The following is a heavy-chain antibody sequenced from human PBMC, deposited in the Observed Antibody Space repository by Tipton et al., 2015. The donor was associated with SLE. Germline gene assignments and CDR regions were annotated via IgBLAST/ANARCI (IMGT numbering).Heavy chain of an antibody. V-gene: IGHV4-61*03. CDR2: IYYSGST. J-gene: IGHJ4*02. CDR1: GGSISSSSYY. CDR3: ARREVELAPLGFDY. Sequence: TLSLTCTVSGGSISSSSYYWGWIRQPPGKGLEWIWYIYYSGSTNYNPPLQSRVTISIDTSQNHFSLRLSSVTAADAAVYYCARREVELAPLGFDYWGQGTLVTVSS. D-gene: IGHD1-1*01.